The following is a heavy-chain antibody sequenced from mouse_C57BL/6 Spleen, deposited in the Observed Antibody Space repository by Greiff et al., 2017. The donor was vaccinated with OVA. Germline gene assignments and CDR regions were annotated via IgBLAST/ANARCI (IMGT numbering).Heavy chain of an antibody. CDR1: GFNIKNTY. D-gene: IGHD1-1*01. V-gene: IGHV14-3*01. CDR2: IDPANGNT. CDR3: ARSDYGSSPLFDY. J-gene: IGHJ2*01. Sequence: EVQLQESVAELVRPGASVKLSCTASGFNIKNTYMHWVKQRPEQGLEWIGRIDPANGNTKYAPKFQGKATITADTSSNTAYLQLSSLTSEDTAIYYCARSDYGSSPLFDYWGQGTTLTVSS.